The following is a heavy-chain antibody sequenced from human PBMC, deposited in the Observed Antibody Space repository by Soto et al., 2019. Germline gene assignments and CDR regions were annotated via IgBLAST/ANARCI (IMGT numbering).Heavy chain of an antibody. D-gene: IGHD6-25*01. J-gene: IGHJ5*02. V-gene: IGHV1-8*01. CDR3: ARAAASLDP. CDR2: MNLKSGNT. CDR1: GYSFTSYD. Sequence: QVPLVQSGAEVKKPGASVKVSCKASGYSFTSYDINWVRQATGQGLEWMGWMNLKSGNTGYAQKFQGRVTMTMDTSISTAYMELDSLRSEDTAVYYCARAAASLDPWGQGTLVTVSS.